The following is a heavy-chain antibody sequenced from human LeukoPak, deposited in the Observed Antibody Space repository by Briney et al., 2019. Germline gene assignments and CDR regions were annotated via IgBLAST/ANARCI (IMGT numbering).Heavy chain of an antibody. J-gene: IGHJ6*03. CDR2: IKQDGSEK. CDR1: GFTFSNYW. D-gene: IGHD6-13*01. Sequence: PGGSLRLSCAASGFTFSNYWMSWVRQAPGKGLEWVANIKQDGSEKYYVDSVRGRFTISRDNAKISLYPQMNSLRAEDTAVYYCARVYSSSWYVPQYYYYYYYMDVWGKGTTVTVSS. CDR3: ARVYSSSWYVPQYYYYYYYMDV. V-gene: IGHV3-7*01.